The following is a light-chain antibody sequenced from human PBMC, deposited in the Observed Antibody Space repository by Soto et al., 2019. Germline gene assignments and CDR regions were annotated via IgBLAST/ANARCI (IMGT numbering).Light chain of an antibody. J-gene: IGKJ2*01. Sequence: ELILTQSPCTLSVSPGERATLSCRASQSVGSSYLAWYQQKPGQAPRLLIFGASSWANGIPDRFSGSGSGTDFTLTISRLKPEDFAVYYCQQYVSSPYTFGQGTKLEIK. CDR1: QSVGSSY. V-gene: IGKV3-20*01. CDR3: QQYVSSPYT. CDR2: GAS.